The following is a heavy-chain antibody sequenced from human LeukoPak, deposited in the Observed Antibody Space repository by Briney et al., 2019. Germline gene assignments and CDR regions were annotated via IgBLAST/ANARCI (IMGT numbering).Heavy chain of an antibody. V-gene: IGHV1-18*01. CDR1: GYTFTSYG. CDR2: ISAYNGNT. D-gene: IGHD3-10*01. CDR3: ARDLYGSGTFWFDP. Sequence: ASVKVSCKASGYTFTSYGISWVRQAPGQELEWMGWISAYNGNTNYAQKLQGRVTMTTDTSTSTAYMELRSLRSDDTAVYYCARDLYGSGTFWFDPWGQGTLVTVSS. J-gene: IGHJ5*02.